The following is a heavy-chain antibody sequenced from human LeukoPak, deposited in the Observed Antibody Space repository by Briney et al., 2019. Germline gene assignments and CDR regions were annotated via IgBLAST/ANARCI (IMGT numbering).Heavy chain of an antibody. Sequence: ASVKVSCKASGYTFTSYDINWVRQATGQGLEWMGWMNPNSGNTGYAQKFQGRVTITRNTFISTTYMELSSLRSEDTAVYYCARVSTIYYSSYMDVWGKGTTVTVSS. V-gene: IGHV1-8*03. CDR3: ARVSTIYYSSYMDV. J-gene: IGHJ6*03. CDR2: MNPNSGNT. D-gene: IGHD3-3*01. CDR1: GYTFTSYD.